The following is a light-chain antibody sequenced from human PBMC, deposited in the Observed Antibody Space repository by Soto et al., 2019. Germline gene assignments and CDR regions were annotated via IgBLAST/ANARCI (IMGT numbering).Light chain of an antibody. J-gene: IGKJ4*01. V-gene: IGKV1-5*01. CDR2: DAS. Sequence: GGRVPITCRASQSVGDSLAWYQQRPGKAPKLLIFDASTLESGVPSRFSGSGSGTEFTFTITSLQPDDFATYYCQQYNTYALTFGGGTKVDIK. CDR3: QQYNTYALT. CDR1: QSVGDS.